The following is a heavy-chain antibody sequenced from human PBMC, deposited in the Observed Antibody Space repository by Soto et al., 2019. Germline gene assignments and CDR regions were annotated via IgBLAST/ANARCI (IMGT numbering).Heavy chain of an antibody. CDR3: VRRLPDCWYYFD. J-gene: IGHJ4*01. CDR2: VSTSGSLK. Sequence: SLRLSCAASGFRLCIYEIDWVRQATGKGLEWLAYVSTSGSLKNYADSVKGRFTSSRDNTKNAVYLQMNSLRAEDTAVYYCVRRLPDCWYYFD. CDR1: GFRLCIYE. D-gene: IGHD2-21*02. V-gene: IGHV3-48*03.